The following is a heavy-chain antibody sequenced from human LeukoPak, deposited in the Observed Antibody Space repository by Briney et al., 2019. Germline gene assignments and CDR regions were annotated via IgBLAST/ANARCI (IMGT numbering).Heavy chain of an antibody. CDR1: GFTFTAYY. CDR3: SRGPHWDPHFDF. V-gene: IGHV1-2*02. CDR2: INPNSGGT. J-gene: IGHJ4*02. Sequence: ASVKVSCKASGFTFTAYYLHWVRQAPGQRLEWMGWINPNSGGTNYAQKFQGRVTMTRDTSISTAYMELSRLRSDDTAVYYCSRGPHWDPHFDFWGQGTLVTVSS. D-gene: IGHD7-27*01.